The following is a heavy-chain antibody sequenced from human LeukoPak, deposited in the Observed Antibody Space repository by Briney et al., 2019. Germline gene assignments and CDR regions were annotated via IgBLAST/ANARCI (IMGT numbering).Heavy chain of an antibody. CDR1: GGSFSGYY. Sequence: SETLSLTCAVYGGSFSGYYWSWIRQPPGKGLEWIGEINHSGSTNYNPSLKSRVTISVDTSKNQFSLKLSSVTAADTAVYYCARLGLGSGSGSHDYWGQGTLVTVSS. J-gene: IGHJ4*02. CDR2: INHSGST. CDR3: ARLGLGSGSGSHDY. D-gene: IGHD3-10*01. V-gene: IGHV4-34*01.